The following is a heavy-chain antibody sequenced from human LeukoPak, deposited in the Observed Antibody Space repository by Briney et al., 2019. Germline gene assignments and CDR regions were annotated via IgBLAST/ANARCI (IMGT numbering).Heavy chain of an antibody. CDR3: ARDHQEAGNYFDY. Sequence: PGGSLRLSCAASGFTFSSYEMNWVRQAPGKGLEWVSYISRSGSIIYYADSVKGRFTISRDNAKNSLYLQMNSLRAEDTAIYYCARDHQEAGNYFDYWGQGTLVTVSS. CDR1: GFTFSSYE. CDR2: ISRSGSII. V-gene: IGHV3-48*03. D-gene: IGHD6-19*01. J-gene: IGHJ4*02.